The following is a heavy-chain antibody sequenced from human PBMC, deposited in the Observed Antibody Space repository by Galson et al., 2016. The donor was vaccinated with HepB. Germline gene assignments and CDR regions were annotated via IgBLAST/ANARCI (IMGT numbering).Heavy chain of an antibody. CDR2: INTNTGNP. CDR1: GYDFTKYA. CDR3: ARAGDTALPHYYFYYGMDL. J-gene: IGHJ6*02. D-gene: IGHD5-18*01. Sequence: SVKVSCKASGYDFTKYAMNWVRQAPGQGLEWMGWINTNTGNPTYAQAFTGRFVFSLDASVSTAYLQITSLKAEDTAVYYCARAGDTALPHYYFYYGMDLWGQGTTVTVSS. V-gene: IGHV7-4-1*02.